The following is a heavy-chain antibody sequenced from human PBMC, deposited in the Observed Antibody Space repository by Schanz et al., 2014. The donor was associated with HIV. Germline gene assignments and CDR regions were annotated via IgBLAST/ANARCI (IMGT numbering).Heavy chain of an antibody. J-gene: IGHJ6*02. CDR2: MWYDESHK. CDR1: GFTFSHHG. V-gene: IGHV3-33*06. Sequence: VQLLESGGGLVQPGRSLRLSCAASGFTFSHHGMHWVRQAPGKGLEWVAAMWYDESHKGYADSVKGRFTISRDNSKNTLYLQMNRLRAEDTAVYYCAKVARWDYYGMDVWGPGTTVTVSS. CDR3: AKVARWDYYGMDV.